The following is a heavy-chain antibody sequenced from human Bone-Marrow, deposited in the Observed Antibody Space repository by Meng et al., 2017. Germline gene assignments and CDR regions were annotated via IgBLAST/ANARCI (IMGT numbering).Heavy chain of an antibody. CDR2: INTNTGNP. CDR3: ASGLGRVVVVAAAPAFDI. J-gene: IGHJ3*02. V-gene: IGHV7-4-1*02. Sequence: ASVKVSCKASGYTFTSYAMNWVRQAPGQGLEWMGWINTNTGNPTYAQGFTGRFVFSLDTSVSTAYLQISSLKAEDTAVYYCASGLGRVVVVAAAPAFDIWGQGTMVTVSS. CDR1: GYTFTSYA. D-gene: IGHD2-15*01.